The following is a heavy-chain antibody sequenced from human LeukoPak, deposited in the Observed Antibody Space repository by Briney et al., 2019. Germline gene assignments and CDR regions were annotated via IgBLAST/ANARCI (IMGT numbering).Heavy chain of an antibody. V-gene: IGHV3-74*01. CDR1: GLTFSSHW. Sequence: PGGSLRLSCAASGLTFSSHWMHWVRQAPGKGLVWVSRITNDGSSTTYADSVKGRFTISRDNSKNTLYLQMNSLRAEDTAVYYCAKAVAARPHFSDYWGQGTLVTVSS. J-gene: IGHJ4*02. CDR2: ITNDGSST. CDR3: AKAVAARPHFSDY. D-gene: IGHD6-6*01.